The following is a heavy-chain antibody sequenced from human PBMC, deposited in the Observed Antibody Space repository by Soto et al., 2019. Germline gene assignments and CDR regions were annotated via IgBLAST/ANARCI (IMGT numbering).Heavy chain of an antibody. Sequence: VQLVESGGDLVRPGGSLRLSCAASGFIFSRHWMTWVRQAPGKGLEWVANIKHDGTETYLVGSVRGRLTISRDNAKNSVYLQMNSLRVEDTAVYYCARYSGWFIDYWGQGTLVTVSS. CDR2: IKHDGTET. CDR1: GFIFSRHW. V-gene: IGHV3-7*05. CDR3: ARYSGWFIDY. J-gene: IGHJ4*02. D-gene: IGHD1-26*01.